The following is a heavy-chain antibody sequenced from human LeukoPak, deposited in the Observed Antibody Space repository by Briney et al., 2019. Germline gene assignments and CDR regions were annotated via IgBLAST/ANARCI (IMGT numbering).Heavy chain of an antibody. Sequence: SQTLSLTCAISGDSVSSNSVAWTWIRQSPSRGLEWLGRTYYRSKWYNDYAVSVKSRITINPDTSKNQFPLQLNSVTPEDTAVYYCARGGGSWIDPWGQGTLVTVSS. D-gene: IGHD1-26*01. CDR2: TYYRSKWYN. CDR3: ARGGGSWIDP. CDR1: GDSVSSNSVA. V-gene: IGHV6-1*01. J-gene: IGHJ5*02.